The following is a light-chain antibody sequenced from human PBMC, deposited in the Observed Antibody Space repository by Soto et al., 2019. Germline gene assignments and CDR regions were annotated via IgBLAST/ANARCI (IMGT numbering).Light chain of an antibody. CDR1: STDVGGYNY. CDR2: DVS. CDR3: SSYTISSTYV. V-gene: IGLV2-14*01. J-gene: IGLJ1*01. Sequence: QSVLTQPASVSGSPGQSITISCTGTSTDVGGYNYVSWYQQHPGKAPKLMIYDVSNRPSGVSTRFSGSKSANTASLTISGLQAEDEADYYCSSYTISSTYVFGTGTKLTVL.